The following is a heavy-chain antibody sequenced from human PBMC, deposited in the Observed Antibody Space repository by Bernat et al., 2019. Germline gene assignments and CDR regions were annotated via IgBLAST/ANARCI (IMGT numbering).Heavy chain of an antibody. CDR2: IYHSGST. D-gene: IGHD4-17*01. J-gene: IGHJ6*02. CDR1: GGSISSGGYS. V-gene: IGHV4-30-2*01. CDR3: ARDFYGDPGYGMDV. Sequence: QLQLQESGSGLVKPSQTLSLTCAVSGGSISSGGYSWSWIRQPPGKGLEWIGYIYHSGSTYYNPSLKSRVTISVDRSKTQFALRLSSVTAADTAVYYCARDFYGDPGYGMDVWGQGTTVTVAS.